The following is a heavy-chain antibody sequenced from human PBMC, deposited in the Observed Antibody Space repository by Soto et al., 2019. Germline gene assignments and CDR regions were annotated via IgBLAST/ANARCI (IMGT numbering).Heavy chain of an antibody. CDR1: GFTFSRFA. CDR2: ISRDGSSK. D-gene: IGHD2-8*01. Sequence: PGGSLRLSCVGSGFTFSRFAIHWVRQAPGEGLEWVAVISRDGSSKYYGDSVKGRFTVSRDNPNNTVYLSMTGLRPDDTAVFYCARSRNGAVPDSINFWGQGTLVTV. J-gene: IGHJ4*02. CDR3: ARSRNGAVPDSINF. V-gene: IGHV3-30-3*01.